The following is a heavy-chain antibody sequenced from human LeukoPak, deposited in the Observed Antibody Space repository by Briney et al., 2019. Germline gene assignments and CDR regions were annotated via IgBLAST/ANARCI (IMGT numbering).Heavy chain of an antibody. Sequence: GGSLRLSCAASGSSFSIYGMHWVRQAPGKGLERVTFIRYDGSNKYYADSVKGRFTISRDNSKNTLYLQMNSPRAEDTAVYYCAKEGGGYDSSGSDAFDIWGQGTMVTVSS. CDR3: AKEGGGYDSSGSDAFDI. V-gene: IGHV3-30*02. D-gene: IGHD3-22*01. CDR1: GSSFSIYG. J-gene: IGHJ3*02. CDR2: IRYDGSNK.